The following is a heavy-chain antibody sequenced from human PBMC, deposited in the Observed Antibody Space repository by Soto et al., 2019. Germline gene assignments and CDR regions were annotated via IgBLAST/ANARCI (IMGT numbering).Heavy chain of an antibody. V-gene: IGHV3-23*01. D-gene: IGHD5-18*01. J-gene: IGHJ4*02. Sequence: EVQLLESGGGLVQPGGSLRLSCAASGFTFSSYTMSWVRQAPGKGLEWVAAISGSGGSTYYADSVKGRFTISRDNSKNTLYLQMNSLRAEDTAVYYCAKDLSSGYSYGYDYWGQGTLVTVSS. CDR2: ISGSGGST. CDR3: AKDLSSGYSYGYDY. CDR1: GFTFSSYT.